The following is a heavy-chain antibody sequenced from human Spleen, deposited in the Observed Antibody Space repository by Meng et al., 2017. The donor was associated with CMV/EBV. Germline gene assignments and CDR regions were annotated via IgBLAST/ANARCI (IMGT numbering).Heavy chain of an antibody. D-gene: IGHD4-23*01. V-gene: IGHV4-59*01. CDR3: ARGGGNFYFDY. Sequence: SETLSLTCTVSGGSLSSNFWSWIRQPPGKGLEWIGYVYDSGSTKYNPFLKSRITVSVVTSRNQFSLKMTSMTAADTAVYYCARGGGNFYFDYWGQGTLVTVSS. CDR1: GGSLSSNF. CDR2: VYDSGST. J-gene: IGHJ4*02.